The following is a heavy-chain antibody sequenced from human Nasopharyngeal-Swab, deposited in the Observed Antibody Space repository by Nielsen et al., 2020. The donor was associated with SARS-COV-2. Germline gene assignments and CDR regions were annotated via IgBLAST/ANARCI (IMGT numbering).Heavy chain of an antibody. CDR2: IYYSGST. J-gene: IGHJ6*02. CDR1: GGSISSYY. D-gene: IGHD4/OR15-4a*01. V-gene: IGHV4-59*08. CDR3: VRGADQSDGMDV. Sequence: SETLSLTCTVSGGSISSYYWSWIRQPPGKGLEWIGYIYYSGSTNYNPSLKSRVTISVDTSKNQFSLKLSSVTAADTAVYYCVRGADQSDGMDVWGQGTTVTVSS.